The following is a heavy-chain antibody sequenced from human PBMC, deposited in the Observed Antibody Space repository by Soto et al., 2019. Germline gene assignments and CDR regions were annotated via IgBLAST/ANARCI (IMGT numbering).Heavy chain of an antibody. V-gene: IGHV2-5*01. CDR1: GFSLSTSGVG. CDR3: AHLRHLLYSSSSYYSDY. CDR2: IYWNDDK. J-gene: IGHJ4*02. D-gene: IGHD6-13*01. Sequence: VSGPTLVNPTQTLTLTCTFSGFSLSTSGVGVGWIRQPPGKALEWLALIYWNDDKRYSPSLKSRLTITKDTSKNQVVLTMTNMDPVDTATHYFAHLRHLLYSSSSYYSDYWGQGTLVTVSS.